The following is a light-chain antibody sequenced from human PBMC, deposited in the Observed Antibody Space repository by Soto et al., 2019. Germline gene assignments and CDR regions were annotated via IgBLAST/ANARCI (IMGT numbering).Light chain of an antibody. CDR3: QQYYKWPQT. Sequence: EIVLTQSPGTLSLSPGESATLSCRASQTVSITYLTWYQQKPGQAPRLLIYDASTRATGVPARFRGSGSETEFTLTISSLQSEDFAVYHCQQYYKWPQTFGQGTKVDIK. CDR1: QTVSITY. V-gene: IGKV3-15*01. CDR2: DAS. J-gene: IGKJ1*01.